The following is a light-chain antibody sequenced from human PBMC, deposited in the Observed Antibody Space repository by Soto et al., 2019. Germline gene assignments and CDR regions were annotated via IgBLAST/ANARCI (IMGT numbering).Light chain of an antibody. J-gene: IGLJ2*01. CDR3: ATWDNGLTGVV. CDR1: SSNIGSNT. V-gene: IGLV1-44*01. Sequence: QSVLTQPPSTSGTPGQRVTISCSGSSSNIGSNTVHWYQQIPGTAPKLLIYTNNQRSSGVSDRFSGSKSDTSASLVISGLQSEDEADYYCATWDNGLTGVVFGGGTSSPS. CDR2: TNN.